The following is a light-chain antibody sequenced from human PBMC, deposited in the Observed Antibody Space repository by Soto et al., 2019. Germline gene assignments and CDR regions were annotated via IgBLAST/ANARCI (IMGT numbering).Light chain of an antibody. Sequence: DIQMTQSPSTLPASVGDRVTITCRASQTINDWLAWYQQKPGKAPKLLIYKTSTLESGVPSRFSGSGSGTEFALTISCLQPDDCATYYCQQYSTYSVYSFGLGTKVEIK. CDR1: QTINDW. J-gene: IGKJ2*01. CDR3: QQYSTYSVYS. V-gene: IGKV1-5*03. CDR2: KTS.